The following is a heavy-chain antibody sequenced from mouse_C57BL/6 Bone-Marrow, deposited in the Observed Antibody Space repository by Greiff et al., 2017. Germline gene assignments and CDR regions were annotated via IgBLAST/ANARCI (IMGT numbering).Heavy chain of an antibody. V-gene: IGHV5-17*01. CDR2: ISSGSSTI. Sequence: DVMLVESGGGLVKPGGSLKLSCAASGFTFSDSGMHWVRQAPEKGLEWVAYISSGSSTIYYADTVKGRFTISRDNAENTLFLQMTSLRSEETAMYYCARQYGNYGDYFDYGGQGTTLTVAS. CDR1: GFTFSDSG. D-gene: IGHD2-10*02. J-gene: IGHJ2*01. CDR3: ARQYGNYGDYFDY.